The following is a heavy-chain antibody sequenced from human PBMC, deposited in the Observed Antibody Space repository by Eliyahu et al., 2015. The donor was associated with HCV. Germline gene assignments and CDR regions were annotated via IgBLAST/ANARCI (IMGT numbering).Heavy chain of an antibody. J-gene: IGHJ4*02. CDR1: GASVASSAYY. Sequence: QVHLQESGPGLVRPSQTLSLTCTVSGASVASSAYYWGWIRQPVGKGLEWIGRIYTSGSVNYNPSLESRVTLSVDTSKNQFSLKLTSVTAADTAVYYCARDRPLSPFDSWGQGTLVTVSS. CDR2: IYTSGSV. V-gene: IGHV4-61*02. CDR3: ARDRPLSPFDS.